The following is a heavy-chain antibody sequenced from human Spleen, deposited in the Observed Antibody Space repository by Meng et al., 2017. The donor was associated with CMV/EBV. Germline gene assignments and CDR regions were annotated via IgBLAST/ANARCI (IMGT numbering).Heavy chain of an antibody. D-gene: IGHD3-16*01. CDR3: ARDAYTMAGGYYGLDV. J-gene: IGHJ6*02. CDR1: GFTFSSYA. V-gene: IGHV3-64*02. CDR2: IDNNGGST. Sequence: GGSLRLPCAASGFTFSSYAMHWVRQAPGKGLEYVSAIDNNGGSTDYADSVKGRFTISRDNSKNTLYLQMDSLRTEDMAVYYCARDAYTMAGGYYGLDVWGQGTTVTVSS.